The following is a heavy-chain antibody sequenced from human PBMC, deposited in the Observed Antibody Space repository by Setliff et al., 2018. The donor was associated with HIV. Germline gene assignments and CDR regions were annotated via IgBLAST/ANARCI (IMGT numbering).Heavy chain of an antibody. V-gene: IGHV1-8*03. CDR1: GYTFATYD. J-gene: IGHJ3*02. Sequence: GASVKVSCKPSGYTFATYDINWVRQAAGQGLEWMGWMNPNSGNTGCAQKFQGRVTITMNTSISTAYMDLSSLRSEDTAVYYCARRKTHSGSFHDAFDIWGQGTMVTVSS. CDR2: MNPNSGNT. CDR3: ARRKTHSGSFHDAFDI. D-gene: IGHD1-26*01.